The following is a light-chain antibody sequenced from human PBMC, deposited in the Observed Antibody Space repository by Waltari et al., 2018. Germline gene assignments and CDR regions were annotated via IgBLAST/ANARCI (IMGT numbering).Light chain of an antibody. J-gene: IGLJ1*01. CDR1: DWPRKY. CDR3: YSSDSTGLRV. V-gene: IGLV3-10*01. Sequence: SYEWTQPPTVSVSPGPTARTTCSGHDWPRKYASWFHQKSGQAPRLVIYEDTKRPSGIPERFSGSSSGTVATLTITGAQVDDEADYYCYSSDSTGLRVFGGGTTVVVL. CDR2: EDT.